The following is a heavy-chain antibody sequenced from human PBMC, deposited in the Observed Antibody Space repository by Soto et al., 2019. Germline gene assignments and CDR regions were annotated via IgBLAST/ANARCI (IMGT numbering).Heavy chain of an antibody. CDR3: AKDIGNIGYYYGMDV. CDR1: GFTFDDYA. D-gene: IGHD3-16*02. Sequence: EVQLVESGGGLVQPGRSLRLSCAASGFTFDDYAMHWVRQAPGKGLEWVSGISWSSGSIGYADSVKGRFTISRDNAKNSLYLQMNSLRAEDTALYYCAKDIGNIGYYYGMDVWGQGTTVTVSS. CDR2: ISWSSGSI. V-gene: IGHV3-9*01. J-gene: IGHJ6*02.